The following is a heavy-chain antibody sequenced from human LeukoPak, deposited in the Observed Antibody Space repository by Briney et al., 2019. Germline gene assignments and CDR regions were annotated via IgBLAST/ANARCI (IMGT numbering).Heavy chain of an antibody. V-gene: IGHV3-23*01. J-gene: IGHJ4*02. CDR2: ISGSGTNT. CDR3: VKHSAPVLAAARFDY. CDR1: GFTFSSYA. D-gene: IGHD2-2*01. Sequence: GGSLRLSCAASGFTFSSYAMSWVRQAPGKGLEWVSVISGSGTNTYYADSVKGRFTISRDNSKDTLYLQMNSLRAEDTALYYCVKHSAPVLAAARFDYWGQGNLVTVSS.